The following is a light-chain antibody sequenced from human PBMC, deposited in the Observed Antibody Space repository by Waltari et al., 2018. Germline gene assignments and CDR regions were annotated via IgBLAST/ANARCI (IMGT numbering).Light chain of an antibody. CDR1: QRLTKNY. Sequence: VLTQSPGTLSLSPGESATLSCRASQRLTKNYLAWYQQKPGQPPRPLIYGASSRAAGIPDRFSGSGSGTDFTLTISRLDPEDFAIYYCQQYGSSVMYTFGQGTKLEIK. CDR3: QQYGSSVMYT. J-gene: IGKJ2*01. CDR2: GAS. V-gene: IGKV3-20*01.